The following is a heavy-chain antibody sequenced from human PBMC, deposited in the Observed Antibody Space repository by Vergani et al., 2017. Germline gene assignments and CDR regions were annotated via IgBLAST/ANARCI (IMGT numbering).Heavy chain of an antibody. CDR1: GLTFSSYW. J-gene: IGHJ4*02. CDR2: IKQDGSEK. Sequence: EVQLVESGGGLVKPGGSLRLSCAASGLTFSSYWMSWVRQAPGKGLEWVANIKQDGSEKYYVDSVKGRFTISRDNAKNSLYLQRNSLRAEDTAVYYCARLDCSSTSCHFDYWGQGTLVTVSS. D-gene: IGHD2-2*01. V-gene: IGHV3-7*01. CDR3: ARLDCSSTSCHFDY.